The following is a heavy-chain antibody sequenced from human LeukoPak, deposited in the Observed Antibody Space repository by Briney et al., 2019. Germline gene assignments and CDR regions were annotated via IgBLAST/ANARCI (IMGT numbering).Heavy chain of an antibody. V-gene: IGHV4-31*03. CDR3: ARRGYDSSGYLDY. CDR1: GGSISSGGYY. D-gene: IGHD3-22*01. J-gene: IGHJ4*02. CDR2: IYYSGST. Sequence: SETLSLTCTVSGGSISSGGYYWSWISQHPGKGLEWIGYIYYSGSTYYNPSLKSRVTISVDTSKNQFSLKLSSVTAADTAVYYCARRGYDSSGYLDYWGQGTLVTVSS.